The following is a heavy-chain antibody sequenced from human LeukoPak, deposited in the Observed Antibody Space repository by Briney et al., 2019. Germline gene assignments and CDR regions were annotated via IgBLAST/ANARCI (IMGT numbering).Heavy chain of an antibody. Sequence: SETLSLTCPVSGGSIRSNDYYWGWLRQPPGKGLEWIGSIYYTGSTYYNPSLKSRVTISVDTSKNEFSLKLNSVTAADTAVYYCARDPGPFSGYSRPFDYWGQGTLVTVS. CDR3: ARDPGPFSGYSRPFDY. CDR1: GGSIRSNDYY. CDR2: IYYTGST. D-gene: IGHD5-12*01. V-gene: IGHV4-39*07. J-gene: IGHJ4*02.